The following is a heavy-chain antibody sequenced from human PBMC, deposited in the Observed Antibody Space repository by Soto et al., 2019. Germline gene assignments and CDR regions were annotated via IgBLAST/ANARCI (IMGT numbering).Heavy chain of an antibody. D-gene: IGHD3-3*01. Sequence: ASVEVSCKASGGTFSSYAISWVRQAPGQGLEWMGGIIPIFGTANYAQKFQGRVTITADKSTSTAYMELSSLRSEDTAVYYCARARAETYPPYYDFWSGYSYYFDYWGQGTLVTVSS. J-gene: IGHJ4*02. CDR2: IIPIFGTA. CDR1: GGTFSSYA. CDR3: ARARAETYPPYYDFWSGYSYYFDY. V-gene: IGHV1-69*06.